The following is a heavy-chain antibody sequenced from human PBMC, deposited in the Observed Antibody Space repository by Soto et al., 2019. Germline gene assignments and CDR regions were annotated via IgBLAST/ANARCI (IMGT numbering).Heavy chain of an antibody. CDR2: IIPIFGTA. Sequence: GASVKVSCKASGGTFSSYAISWVRQAPGQGLEWMGGIIPIFGTANYAQKFQGRVTITADKSTSTAYMELSSLRSEDTAVYYCAIVESMATFDYWGQGTLVTVSS. V-gene: IGHV1-69*06. J-gene: IGHJ4*02. CDR3: AIVESMATFDY. D-gene: IGHD5-12*01. CDR1: GGTFSSYA.